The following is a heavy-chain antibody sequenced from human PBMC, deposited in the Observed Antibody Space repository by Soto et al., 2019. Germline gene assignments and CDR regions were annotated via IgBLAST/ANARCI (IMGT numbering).Heavy chain of an antibody. CDR3: TRVESMIATRGGSY. D-gene: IGHD3-22*01. CDR2: IRSKAYGGTT. V-gene: IGHV3-49*05. Sequence: EVQLVESGGGLVKPGRSLRLSCTASGFTFGDYAMSWFRQAPGKGLEWVGFIRSKAYGGTTEYAASVKGRFTISRDDSKSIAYLQMNSLKTEDTAVYYCTRVESMIATRGGSYWGQGTLVTVSS. J-gene: IGHJ4*02. CDR1: GFTFGDYA.